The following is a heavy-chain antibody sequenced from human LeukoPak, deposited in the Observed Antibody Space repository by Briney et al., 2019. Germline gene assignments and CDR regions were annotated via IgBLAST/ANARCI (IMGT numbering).Heavy chain of an antibody. CDR1: GFTFTNAW. V-gene: IGHV3-11*01. D-gene: IGHD2-21*02. CDR2: ISSSGGTI. Sequence: PGGSLRLSCAASGFTFTNAWMSWVRQAPGKGLEWVSYISSSGGTIYYADSVKGRFTISRDNVKNSLYLQMNSLRAEDTAVYYCARGYCGGDCGPWYFDFWGRGTLVTVSS. J-gene: IGHJ2*01. CDR3: ARGYCGGDCGPWYFDF.